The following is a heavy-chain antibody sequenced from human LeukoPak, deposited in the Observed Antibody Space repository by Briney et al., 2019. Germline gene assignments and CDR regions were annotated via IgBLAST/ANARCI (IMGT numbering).Heavy chain of an antibody. J-gene: IGHJ5*02. CDR2: ISSSSSTI. V-gene: IGHV3-48*02. CDR3: ARGLGSTVTTPPVWFDP. D-gene: IGHD4-17*01. Sequence: GGSLRLSCAASGFTFSSYSMNWVRQAPGKGLEWVSYISSSSSTIYYADSVKGRFTISRDNAKNSLYLQMNSLRDEDTAVYYCARGLGSTVTTPPVWFDPWGQGTLVTVSS. CDR1: GFTFSSYS.